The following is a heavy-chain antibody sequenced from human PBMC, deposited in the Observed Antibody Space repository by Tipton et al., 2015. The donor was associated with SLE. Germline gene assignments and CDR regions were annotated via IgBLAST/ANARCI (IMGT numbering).Heavy chain of an antibody. Sequence: SLRLSCVASGFIFSNYAMNWARQAPGKGLEWVSTISGTGDSTYYSDSVKDRFTISRDSSKNALYLQMSSLRVDDTALYFCARDYYFDSSAYYYFDYWGQGTLVTVSS. D-gene: IGHD3-22*01. J-gene: IGHJ4*02. CDR2: ISGTGDST. V-gene: IGHV3-23*01. CDR1: GFIFSNYA. CDR3: ARDYYFDSSAYYYFDY.